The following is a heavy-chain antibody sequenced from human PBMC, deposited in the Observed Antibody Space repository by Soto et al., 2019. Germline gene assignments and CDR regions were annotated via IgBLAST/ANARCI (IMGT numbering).Heavy chain of an antibody. J-gene: IGHJ4*02. CDR2: VGGNGLDT. V-gene: IGHV3-23*01. CDR1: GFIFSNYA. D-gene: IGHD3-9*01. Sequence: EVQLLESGGGLVQPGGSRRLSCAASGFIFSNYAMNWVRQAPGKGLEWVSAVGGNGLDTYYADSVRGRFTISRDNAKNTLYLQMNSLSAEDTAVYYCAGRTGYPFDYWGQGTLVTVSS. CDR3: AGRTGYPFDY.